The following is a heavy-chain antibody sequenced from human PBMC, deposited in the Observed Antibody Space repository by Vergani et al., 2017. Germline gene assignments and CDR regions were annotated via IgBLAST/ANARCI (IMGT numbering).Heavy chain of an antibody. J-gene: IGHJ3*02. CDR2: IYYSGST. CDR3: ARGGPSSGYYRVKPDDAFDI. CDR1: GGSISSGGYY. Sequence: QVQLQESGPGLVKPSQTLSLTCTFSGGSISSGGYYWSWNRQHPGKGLEWIGYIYYSGSTNYNPSLKSRVTISVDTSKNQFSLKLSSVTAADTAVYYCARGGPSSGYYRVKPDDAFDIWGQGKMVTVSS. D-gene: IGHD3-22*01. V-gene: IGHV4-31*03.